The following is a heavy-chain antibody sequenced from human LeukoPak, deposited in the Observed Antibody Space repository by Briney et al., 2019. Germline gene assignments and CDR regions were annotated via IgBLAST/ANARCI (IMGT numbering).Heavy chain of an antibody. V-gene: IGHV1-2*02. CDR2: INPKSCGT. CDR1: GYTLTGYY. CDR3: SRAEYDSSGHKNDAFDI. Sequence: GASVNVSCKASGYTLTGYYLHWVRQAPGQGREGMGLINPKSCGTKYAQKFQGRVTMTRDTSISTAYMELSSLTSDDTAVYYCSRAEYDSSGHKNDAFDIWGQGTMVTVSS. D-gene: IGHD3-22*01. J-gene: IGHJ3*02.